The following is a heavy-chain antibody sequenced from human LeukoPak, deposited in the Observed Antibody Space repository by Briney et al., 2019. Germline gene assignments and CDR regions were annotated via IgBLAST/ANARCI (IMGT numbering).Heavy chain of an antibody. D-gene: IGHD7-27*01. CDR2: IWYDGSNK. CDR1: GFHFSTYG. Sequence: PVRSLRLSCAASGFHFSTYGMHWVRQAPGQGREWVGVIWYDGSNKIYAESVKGRVTISRDNSKNTLYLQMNSLRAEDTAVYYCARDRSWGSQCYFDYWGQGTLVTVSS. CDR3: ARDRSWGSQCYFDY. J-gene: IGHJ4*02. V-gene: IGHV3-33*01.